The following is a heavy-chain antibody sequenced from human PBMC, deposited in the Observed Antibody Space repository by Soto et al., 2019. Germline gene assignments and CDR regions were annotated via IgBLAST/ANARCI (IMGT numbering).Heavy chain of an antibody. D-gene: IGHD3-22*01. Sequence: QVQLVESGGGVVQPGRSLRLSCAASGFTFSSYGMHWVRQAPGKGLEWVAVISYDGSNKYYADSVKGRFTISRDNSKNTLYLQMNSLRAEDTAVYYCAKDLLSVSSGTPLDYWGQGTLVAVSS. CDR2: ISYDGSNK. J-gene: IGHJ4*02. CDR1: GFTFSSYG. V-gene: IGHV3-30*18. CDR3: AKDLLSVSSGTPLDY.